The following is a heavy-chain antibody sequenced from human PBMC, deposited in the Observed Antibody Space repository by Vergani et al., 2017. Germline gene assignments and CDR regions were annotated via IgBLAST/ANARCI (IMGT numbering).Heavy chain of an antibody. CDR3: TRYRLDDSYAYFDY. V-gene: IGHV3-49*03. Sequence: EVQLVESGGGLVQPGRSLRLSCTASGFTFGDYAMSWFRQAPGKGLEWVGFIRSKPYGGTTEYAASVKGRFTISRDDSKSIAYLQMNSLKTEDTAVYYCTRYRLDDSYAYFDYWGQGTLVTVSS. D-gene: IGHD3-16*01. CDR1: GFTFGDYA. CDR2: IRSKPYGGTT. J-gene: IGHJ4*02.